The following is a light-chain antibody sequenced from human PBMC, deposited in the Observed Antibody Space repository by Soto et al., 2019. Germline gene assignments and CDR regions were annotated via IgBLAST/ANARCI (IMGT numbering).Light chain of an antibody. Sequence: EIVLTQSPGTLSLSPGERATLSCRASQSVSSSXLAWYQQKPGQAPRLLIYGASSRATGIPDRFSGSGSGADFTXXISXXXXXDFAVYYCQQYGSSPWTFGQGTKVEIK. CDR1: QSVSSSX. CDR3: QQYGSSPWT. V-gene: IGKV3-20*01. CDR2: GAS. J-gene: IGKJ1*01.